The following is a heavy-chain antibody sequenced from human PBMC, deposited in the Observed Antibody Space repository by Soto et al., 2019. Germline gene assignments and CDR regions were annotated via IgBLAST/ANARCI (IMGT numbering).Heavy chain of an antibody. CDR3: GRHGTRGGIYYFDY. CDR1: GGSISSYY. V-gene: IGHV4-59*08. Sequence: SETLSLTCTVSGGSISSYYWSWIRQPPGKGLEWIGYIYYSGSTNYNPSLKSRVTISVDTSKNQFSLKLSSVTAADTAVYYCGRHGTRGGIYYFDYWGQGTLVTVSS. J-gene: IGHJ4*02. CDR2: IYYSGST. D-gene: IGHD3-16*01.